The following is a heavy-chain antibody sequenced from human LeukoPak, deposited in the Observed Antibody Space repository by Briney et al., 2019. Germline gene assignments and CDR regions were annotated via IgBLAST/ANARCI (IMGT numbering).Heavy chain of an antibody. J-gene: IGHJ4*02. D-gene: IGHD3-3*01. CDR1: GGSFSGYY. V-gene: IGHV4-34*01. CDR3: ARGPDFWGSFDY. CDR2: INHRGST. Sequence: PSETLSPTCAVYGGSFSGYYWSWIRQPPGKGLEWIGEINHRGSTNYNPSLKSRVTISVDTSKNQFSLKLSSVTAADTAVYYCARGPDFWGSFDYWGQGTLVTVSS.